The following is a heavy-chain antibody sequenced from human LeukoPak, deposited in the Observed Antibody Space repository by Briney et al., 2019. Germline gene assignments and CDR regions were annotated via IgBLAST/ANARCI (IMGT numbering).Heavy chain of an antibody. CDR2: INTDGSST. D-gene: IGHD2-2*01. CDR3: ARVPTHYYQLPPLWFDP. CDR1: GFTFSSYW. V-gene: IGHV3-74*01. J-gene: IGHJ5*02. Sequence: PGGSLRLSCAASGFTFSSYWMHWVRQAPGKGLVWVSRINTDGSSTSYADSVKGRFTISRDNAKNTLYLQMNSLRAEDTAVYYCARVPTHYYQLPPLWFDPWGQGTLVTVSS.